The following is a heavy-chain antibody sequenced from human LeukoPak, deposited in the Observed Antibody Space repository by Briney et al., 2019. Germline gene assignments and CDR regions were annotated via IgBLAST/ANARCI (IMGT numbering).Heavy chain of an antibody. D-gene: IGHD3-3*02. Sequence: SETLSLTCAVSGGSIFGYYWSWIRQPPGKGLEWIGHIYYSVGTNYNPSLKSRVTISVDTSKNHFSLKLSSVTGADPAVYYCARYLAEGYFDLWGRGTLVTVSS. V-gene: IGHV4-59*08. CDR3: ARYLAEGYFDL. CDR1: GGSIFGYY. J-gene: IGHJ2*01. CDR2: IYYSVGT.